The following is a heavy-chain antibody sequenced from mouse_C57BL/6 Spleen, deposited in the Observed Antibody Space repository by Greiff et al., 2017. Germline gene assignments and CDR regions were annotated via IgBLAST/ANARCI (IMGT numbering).Heavy chain of an antibody. J-gene: IGHJ2*01. D-gene: IGHD1-1*01. V-gene: IGHV1-4*01. CDR3: ARGAVVEGCDY. CDR1: GYTFTSYT. CDR2: INPSSGYT. Sequence: QFQLQQSGAELARPGASVTMSCKASGYTFTSYTMLWVNQRPGQGLEWIGYINPSSGYTKYNQKFKDKATLTADKSSSTAYMQLSSLTSEDSAVYYCARGAVVEGCDYWGQGTTLTVSS.